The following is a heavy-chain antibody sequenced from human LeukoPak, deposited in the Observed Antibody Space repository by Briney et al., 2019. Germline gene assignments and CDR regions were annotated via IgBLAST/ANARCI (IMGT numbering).Heavy chain of an antibody. V-gene: IGHV4-39*07. J-gene: IGHJ3*02. Sequence: SETLSLTCTVSGGSISSSSYYWGWIRQPPGKGLEWIGSIYYSGSTYYNPSLKSRVTISVDTSKNQFSLKLSSVTAADTAVYYCARGRRWLQFSLLTPQDDAFDIWGQGTMVTVSS. D-gene: IGHD5-24*01. CDR3: ARGRRWLQFSLLTPQDDAFDI. CDR1: GGSISSSSYY. CDR2: IYYSGST.